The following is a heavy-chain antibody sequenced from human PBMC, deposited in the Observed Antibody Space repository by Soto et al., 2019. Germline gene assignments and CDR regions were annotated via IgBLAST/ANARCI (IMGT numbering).Heavy chain of an antibody. J-gene: IGHJ5*02. CDR2: IYYSGST. V-gene: IGHV4-59*01. CDR1: GGSISSYY. D-gene: IGHD4-17*01. CDR3: ARDRGNDYDVLNWFDP. Sequence: PSETLSLTCTVSGGSISSYYWSWIRQPPGKGLEWIGYIYYSGSTNYNPSLKSRVTISVDTSKNQFSLKLSSVTAADTAVYYCARDRGNDYDVLNWFDPWGQGTLVTVSS.